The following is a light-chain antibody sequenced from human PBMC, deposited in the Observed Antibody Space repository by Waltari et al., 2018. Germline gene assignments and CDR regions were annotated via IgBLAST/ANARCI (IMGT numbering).Light chain of an antibody. Sequence: DIQMTQSPSSLSASVGARVTITCRASQSISSYLNWYQQNPGKAPKFLIYAASSLQSVVPSRFSGNGSGTDFTLTISSLQPEDFATYYCQQSYSTPPVTFGQGTKVEIK. CDR1: QSISSY. V-gene: IGKV1-39*01. J-gene: IGKJ1*01. CDR2: AAS. CDR3: QQSYSTPPVT.